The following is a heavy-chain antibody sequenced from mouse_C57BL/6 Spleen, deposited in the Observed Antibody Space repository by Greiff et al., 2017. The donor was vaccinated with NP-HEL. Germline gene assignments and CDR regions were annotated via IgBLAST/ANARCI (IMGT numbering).Heavy chain of an antibody. Sequence: DVQLQESGPGMVKPSQSLSLTCTVTGYSITSGYDWHWIRHFPGNKLEWMGYISYSGSTNYNPSLKSRISITHDTSKNHFFLKLNSVTTEDTATYYCARGGKLYWYFDVWGTGTTVTVSS. CDR3: ARGGKLYWYFDV. D-gene: IGHD2-1*01. J-gene: IGHJ1*03. CDR2: ISYSGST. V-gene: IGHV3-1*01. CDR1: GYSITSGYD.